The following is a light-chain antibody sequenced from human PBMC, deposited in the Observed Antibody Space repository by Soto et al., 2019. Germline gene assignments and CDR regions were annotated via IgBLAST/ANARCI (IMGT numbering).Light chain of an antibody. CDR3: QQRNLWPPVT. CDR2: GAF. V-gene: IGKV3-11*01. J-gene: IGKJ5*01. Sequence: PEERATLSCRASPSVANFVAWYQQKPGQAPRLLIYGAFNRATGIPARFSGSGSGTDFTLTISSLEPEDSAVYYCQQRNLWPPVTFG. CDR1: PSVANF.